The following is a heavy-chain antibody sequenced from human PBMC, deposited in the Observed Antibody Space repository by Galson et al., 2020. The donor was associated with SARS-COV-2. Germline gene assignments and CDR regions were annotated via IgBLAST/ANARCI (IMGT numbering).Heavy chain of an antibody. J-gene: IGHJ6*02. D-gene: IGHD6-25*01. Sequence: GESLKISCAASDVSVDDYNMNWVRQAPGKGLEWVGYISRSGGVIYLADSVKGRFTISRDNVKKSLYLEMNNVRDDDTAVYYCARVSEIPAALHFYFGMDVWGQGTTVTVS. V-gene: IGHV3-48*02. CDR1: DVSVDDYN. CDR3: ARVSEIPAALHFYFGMDV. CDR2: ISRSGGVI.